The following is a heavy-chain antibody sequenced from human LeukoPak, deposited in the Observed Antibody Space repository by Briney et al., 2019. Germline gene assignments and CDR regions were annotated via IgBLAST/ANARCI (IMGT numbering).Heavy chain of an antibody. CDR1: GGSISSGSYF. Sequence: SETLSLTCTVSGGSISSGSYFWSWIRQSAGRGLEWIRRIDSSGNTNYNPSLKSRVTMSLDTSKNQFSLKLSSVTAADTAVYYCAREALPNGVWRVGWFDPWGQGTLVTVSS. J-gene: IGHJ5*02. D-gene: IGHD2-8*01. CDR2: IDSSGNT. V-gene: IGHV4-61*02. CDR3: AREALPNGVWRVGWFDP.